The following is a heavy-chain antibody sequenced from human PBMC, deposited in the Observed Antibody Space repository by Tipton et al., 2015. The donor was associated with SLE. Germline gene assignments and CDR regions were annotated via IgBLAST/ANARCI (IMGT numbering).Heavy chain of an antibody. Sequence: TLSLTCTVSGGSISSSSYYWGWIRQPPGKGLEWIGSIYYSGSTYYNPSLKSRVTISVDTSKNQFSLKLSSVTAADTAVYYCARDSCSSTSCYGYYYVDVWGKGTTVTVSS. J-gene: IGHJ6*03. D-gene: IGHD2-2*01. CDR2: IYYSGST. CDR1: GGSISSSSYY. V-gene: IGHV4-39*07. CDR3: ARDSCSSTSCYGYYYVDV.